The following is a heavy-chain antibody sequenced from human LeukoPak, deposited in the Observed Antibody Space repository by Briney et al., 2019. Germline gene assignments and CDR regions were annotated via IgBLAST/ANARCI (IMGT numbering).Heavy chain of an antibody. V-gene: IGHV3-30*04. D-gene: IGHD6-13*01. CDR3: ARPLASSSFPDAFDI. Sequence: PGGSLRLSCAASGFTFSSYAMHWVRQAPGKGLEWVAVISYDGSNKHYADSVKGRFTISRDNSKNTLYLQMNSLRAEDTAVYYCARPLASSSFPDAFDIWGQGTMVTVSS. CDR1: GFTFSSYA. J-gene: IGHJ3*02. CDR2: ISYDGSNK.